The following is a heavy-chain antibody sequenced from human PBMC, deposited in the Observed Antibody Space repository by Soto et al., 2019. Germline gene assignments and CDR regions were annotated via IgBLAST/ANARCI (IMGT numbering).Heavy chain of an antibody. CDR1: DYTFTSYG. CDR3: ARAAETRYYGMDV. CDR2: ISTYSGKT. J-gene: IGHJ6*02. V-gene: IGHV1-18*04. Sequence: ASVKVSCKASDYTFTSYGISWVRQAPGQGLEWMGWISTYSGKTDYARKLQGRVTMTTDTSASTAYMELRSLRFDDTAVYYCARAAETRYYGMDVWGQGIMVTVSS.